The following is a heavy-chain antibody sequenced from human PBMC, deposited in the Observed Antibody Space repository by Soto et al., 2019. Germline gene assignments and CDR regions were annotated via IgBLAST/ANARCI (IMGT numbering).Heavy chain of an antibody. J-gene: IGHJ2*01. CDR2: IYTSGST. Sequence: QVQLQESGPGLVKPSQTLSLTCTVSGGSISSGDYYWTWIRQRPGKGLEWIGYIYTSGSTYHNPSLKSPLIFSVDMSKNQFSLKLTSVTAADTAVYYCARAAASDGRDRYFDLWGRGTLVTVSS. CDR3: ARAAASDGRDRYFDL. D-gene: IGHD6-13*01. CDR1: GGSISSGDYY. V-gene: IGHV4-31*01.